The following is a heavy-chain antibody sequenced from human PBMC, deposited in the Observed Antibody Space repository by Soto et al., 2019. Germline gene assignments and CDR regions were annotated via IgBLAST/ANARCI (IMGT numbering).Heavy chain of an antibody. V-gene: IGHV4-34*01. CDR1: GGSFSGYY. J-gene: IGHJ6*03. CDR3: ARGGGEVVPAAMFDYYYYYMDV. Sequence: SETLSLTCAVYGGSFSGYYWSWIRQPPGKGLEWIGEINHSGSTNYNPSLKSRVTISVDTSKNQFSLKLSSVTAADTAVYYCARGGGEVVPAAMFDYYYYYMDVWGKGTTVTVSS. D-gene: IGHD2-2*01. CDR2: INHSGST.